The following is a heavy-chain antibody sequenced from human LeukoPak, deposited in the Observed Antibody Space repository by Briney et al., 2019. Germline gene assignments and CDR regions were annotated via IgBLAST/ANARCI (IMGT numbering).Heavy chain of an antibody. CDR1: GFTFSSDA. CDR3: AGEEEYYDSSGYYN. Sequence: GGSLRLSCAASGFTFSSDAMHWVRQAPGKGLEWVAVISYDGSNKYYADSVKGRFTISRDNSKNTLYLQMNSLRAEDTAVYYCAGEEEYYDSSGYYNWGQGTLVTVSS. CDR2: ISYDGSNK. D-gene: IGHD3-22*01. J-gene: IGHJ4*02. V-gene: IGHV3-30-3*01.